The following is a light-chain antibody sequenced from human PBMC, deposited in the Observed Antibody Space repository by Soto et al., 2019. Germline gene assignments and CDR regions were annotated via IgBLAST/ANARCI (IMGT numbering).Light chain of an antibody. CDR2: SAS. V-gene: IGKV1-39*01. J-gene: IGKJ4*01. CDR1: QSISTF. Sequence: DIQMTQSPSSLSASVGDRVTVSCRASQSISTFLNWYQQKPGKAPKLLISSASTLQSGVPSRFSGSGAGTDFTLTISSLQPEDFATYYCQQRYNNPSFGGGTKVDIK. CDR3: QQRYNNPS.